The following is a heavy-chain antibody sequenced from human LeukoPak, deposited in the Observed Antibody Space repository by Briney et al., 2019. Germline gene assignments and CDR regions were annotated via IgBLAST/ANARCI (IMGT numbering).Heavy chain of an antibody. V-gene: IGHV3-30*18. Sequence: GGSLRLSCAASGFTFSSSGMHWVRQAPGKGLEWVAVISYDGSNKYYADSVKGRFTISRDNSKNTLYLQMNSLRAEDTAVYYCAKDIGVWYSSGWRYYYYGMDVWGQGTTVTVSS. CDR3: AKDIGVWYSSGWRYYYYGMDV. CDR1: GFTFSSSG. CDR2: ISYDGSNK. J-gene: IGHJ6*02. D-gene: IGHD6-19*01.